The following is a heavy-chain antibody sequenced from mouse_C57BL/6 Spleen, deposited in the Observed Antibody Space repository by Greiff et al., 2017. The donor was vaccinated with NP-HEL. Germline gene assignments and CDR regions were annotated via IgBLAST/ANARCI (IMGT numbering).Heavy chain of an antibody. CDR1: GFTFSDYG. D-gene: IGHD1-1*01. Sequence: EVKLMESGGGLVKPGGSLKLSCAASGFTFSDYGMHWVRQAPEKGLECVAYISSGSSTIYYADTVKGRFTISRDNAKNTLFLQMTSLRSEDTAMYYCARRYYGSSYCAMDYWGQGTSVTVSS. CDR2: ISSGSSTI. CDR3: ARRYYGSSYCAMDY. J-gene: IGHJ4*01. V-gene: IGHV5-17*01.